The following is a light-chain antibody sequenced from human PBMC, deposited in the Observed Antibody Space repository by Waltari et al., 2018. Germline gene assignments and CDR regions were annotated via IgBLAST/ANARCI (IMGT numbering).Light chain of an antibody. CDR3: MQGIHPLRT. Sequence: DIVMTQTPLSLSVTPGQPASISCKSSQSLLDSDGKTYLYWYLQRPGQSPHLLIFDVSSRFSGVPDRCSGSGSGTDFTLEISRVEAEDVGVYYCMQGIHPLRTFGQGTRLEIK. CDR1: QSLLDSDGKTY. V-gene: IGKV2-29*02. J-gene: IGKJ1*01. CDR2: DVS.